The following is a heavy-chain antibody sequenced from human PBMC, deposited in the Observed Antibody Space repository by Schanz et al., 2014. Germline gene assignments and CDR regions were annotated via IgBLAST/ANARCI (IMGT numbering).Heavy chain of an antibody. CDR1: GFTFSSYW. J-gene: IGHJ4*02. CDR3: ASADYTNYFDY. V-gene: IGHV3-66*02. D-gene: IGHD4-4*01. Sequence: EVQLVESGGGLVQPGGSLRLSCAASGFTFSSYWMSWVRQAPGKGLEWISSMYINSGSTQYADSVKGRFTISRDNSKNTVFLQMNSLRGEDTAVYYCASADYTNYFDYWGQGTLVTVSS. CDR2: MYINSGST.